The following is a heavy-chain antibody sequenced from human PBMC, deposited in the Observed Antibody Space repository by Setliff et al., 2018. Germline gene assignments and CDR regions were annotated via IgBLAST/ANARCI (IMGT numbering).Heavy chain of an antibody. CDR1: GGSISNSDYY. V-gene: IGHV4-39*07. Sequence: SETLSLTCSVSGGSISNSDYYWDWIRQPPGKGLEWIGRVYYSGDTNSNPSLKSRVTMSVDTSKNQFSLKLNSVTAADTATYYCARDRSYYASGSFTKWFDYWGQGALVTVSS. J-gene: IGHJ4*02. CDR3: ARDRSYYASGSFTKWFDY. CDR2: VYYSGDT. D-gene: IGHD3-10*01.